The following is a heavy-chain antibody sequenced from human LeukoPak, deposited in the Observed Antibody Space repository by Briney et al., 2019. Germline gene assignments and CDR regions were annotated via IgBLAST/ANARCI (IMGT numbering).Heavy chain of an antibody. CDR3: ARGKRDILTGYYKRARGYFDY. CDR1: GGSFSGYY. J-gene: IGHJ4*02. D-gene: IGHD3-9*01. Sequence: PSETLSLTCAVYGGSFSGYYWSWIRQPPGKGLEWIGEINHSGSTNYNPSLKSRVTISVDTSKNQFSLKLSSVTAADTAVYYCARGKRDILTGYYKRARGYFDYWGQGTLVTVSS. V-gene: IGHV4-34*01. CDR2: INHSGST.